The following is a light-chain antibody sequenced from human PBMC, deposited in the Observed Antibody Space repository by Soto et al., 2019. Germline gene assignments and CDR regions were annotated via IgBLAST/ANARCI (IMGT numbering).Light chain of an antibody. CDR1: QSVSSSY. V-gene: IGKV3-20*01. Sequence: IVLTQSPGTLSLSPGERATLSCRASQSVSSSYLVWYQQRPGQPPRLLIYGTSTRAAGISDRFSGSGSGTDFTLTICRLEPGDSAVYYCQQYGTSALTFGGGT. CDR2: GTS. CDR3: QQYGTSALT. J-gene: IGKJ4*01.